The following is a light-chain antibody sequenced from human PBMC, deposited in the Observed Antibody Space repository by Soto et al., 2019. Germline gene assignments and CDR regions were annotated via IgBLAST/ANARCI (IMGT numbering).Light chain of an antibody. CDR1: SSNIGSNN. J-gene: IGLJ3*02. CDR2: SNN. CDR3: AAWDDSLNRRV. Sequence: QSVLTQPPSASGTPGQRVTISCSGSSSNIGSNNVNWYQQLPGTAPKLLIYSNNKRPSGVPDRFSGSKSGTSASLAISGLQSEDEADYYCAAWDDSLNRRVFGGGTKLTVL. V-gene: IGLV1-44*01.